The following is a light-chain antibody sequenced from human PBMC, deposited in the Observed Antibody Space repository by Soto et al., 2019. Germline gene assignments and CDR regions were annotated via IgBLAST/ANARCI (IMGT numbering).Light chain of an antibody. V-gene: IGLV2-14*01. J-gene: IGLJ2*01. CDR2: EVS. CDR1: SSDVGGYNY. Sequence: QSALNQPASVSGSPGQSITISCTGTSSDVGGYNYVSWYQQHPGKAPKLMIYEVSNRPSGVSNRFSGSKSGNTASLTISGLQAEDEADYYCSSYTSSSTLDVVFGGGTKVTVL. CDR3: SSYTSSSTLDVV.